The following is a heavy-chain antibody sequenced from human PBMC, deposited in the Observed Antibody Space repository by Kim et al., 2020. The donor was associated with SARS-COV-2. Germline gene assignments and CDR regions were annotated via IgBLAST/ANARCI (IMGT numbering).Heavy chain of an antibody. V-gene: IGHV4-59*01. D-gene: IGHD3-10*01. J-gene: IGHJ4*02. CDR3: ASNSRRGPYYFDY. Sequence: YNPSLKSRVTISVDTSKNQFSLKLSSVTAADTAVYYCASNSRRGPYYFDYWGQGTLVTVSS.